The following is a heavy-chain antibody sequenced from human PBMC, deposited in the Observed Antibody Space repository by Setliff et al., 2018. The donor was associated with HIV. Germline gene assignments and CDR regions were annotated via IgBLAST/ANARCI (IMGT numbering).Heavy chain of an antibody. CDR3: ARVGGKGYSNFLDS. CDR2: IYTSGST. CDR1: SGSIHSGSYY. J-gene: IGHJ4*02. D-gene: IGHD2-15*01. V-gene: IGHV4-61*02. Sequence: SETLSLTCIVSSGSIHSGSYYWSWIRQPVGKGLEWIGRIYTSGSTDYNPSLKSRVAISVDTSKNHFSLNLTSVTAADTAIYFSARVGGKGYSNFLDSWGQGLLVTVSS.